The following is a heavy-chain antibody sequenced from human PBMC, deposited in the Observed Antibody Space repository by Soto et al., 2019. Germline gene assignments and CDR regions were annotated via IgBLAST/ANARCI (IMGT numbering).Heavy chain of an antibody. CDR1: GGTFGTYG. CDR2: IIPASDTE. J-gene: IGHJ6*02. D-gene: IGHD2-21*02. V-gene: IGHV1-69*14. Sequence: QVHLVQSGAEVKKPGSSVNISCKASGGTFGTYGLNWVRQFPGQGLEWMGGIIPASDTENYAQKFQGRVRITADKSTNIAHMQMDSLTSDDTAVYYCATAVTAGTYYNYGLDVWGQGTTVTVS. CDR3: ATAVTAGTYYNYGLDV.